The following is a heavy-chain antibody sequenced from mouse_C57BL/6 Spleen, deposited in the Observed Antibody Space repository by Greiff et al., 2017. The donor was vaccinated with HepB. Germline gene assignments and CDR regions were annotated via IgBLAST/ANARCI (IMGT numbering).Heavy chain of an antibody. CDR3: ANSNYWYFDV. J-gene: IGHJ1*03. CDR2: IDPSDSYT. V-gene: IGHV1-50*01. CDR1: GYTFTSYW. Sequence: QVQLQQSGAELVKPGASVKLSCKASGYTFTSYWMQWVKQRPGQGLEWIGEIDPSDSYTNYNQKFKGKATLTVDTSSSTAYMQLSSLTSEDSAVYYCANSNYWYFDVWGTGTTVTVSS. D-gene: IGHD2-5*01.